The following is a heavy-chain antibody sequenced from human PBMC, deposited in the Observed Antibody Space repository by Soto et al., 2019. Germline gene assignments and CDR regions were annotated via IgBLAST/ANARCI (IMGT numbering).Heavy chain of an antibody. CDR3: ASGGAGSGPFTWEPPDQ. D-gene: IGHD1-26*01. CDR1: GNTFTYRY. V-gene: IGHV1-45*02. CDR2: ITPFNGDV. Sequence: QMQLLQSGAEVKKTGSSVTVSCKALGNTFTYRYLHWVRQAPGQALEWMGWITPFNGDVHYAQKFQERVTITRDRSINTAYMQMSSLRPEDTAMYFCASGGAGSGPFTWEPPDQWGQGTLVTVSS. J-gene: IGHJ4*02.